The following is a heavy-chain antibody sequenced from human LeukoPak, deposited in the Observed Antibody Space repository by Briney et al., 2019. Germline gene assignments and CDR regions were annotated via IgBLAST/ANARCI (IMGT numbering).Heavy chain of an antibody. CDR2: IKQDGSEK. Sequence: GGSLRLSCAGSGFTFSSYWMSWVRQAPGKGPEWVANIKQDGSEKNYVDSVKGRFTISRDNAKDSLYLQMNSLRAEDTAMYYCVRDYLGHWGQGTLVTVSS. J-gene: IGHJ4*02. CDR1: GFTFSSYW. CDR3: VRDYLGH. V-gene: IGHV3-7*01. D-gene: IGHD3-16*01.